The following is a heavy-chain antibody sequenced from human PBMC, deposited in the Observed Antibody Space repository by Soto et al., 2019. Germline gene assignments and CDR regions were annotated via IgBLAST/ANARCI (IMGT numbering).Heavy chain of an antibody. D-gene: IGHD3-3*01. CDR1: GYTLTELS. J-gene: IGHJ4*02. V-gene: IGHV1-24*01. CDR2: FDPEDGET. CDR3: ATTPYYDFWSGYWPFDY. Sequence: ASVKVSCKVSGYTLTELSMHWVRQAPGKGLEWMGGFDPEDGETIYAQKFQGRVTMTEDTSTDTAYMELSSLRSEDTAVYYCATTPYYDFWSGYWPFDYWGQGTLVTVS.